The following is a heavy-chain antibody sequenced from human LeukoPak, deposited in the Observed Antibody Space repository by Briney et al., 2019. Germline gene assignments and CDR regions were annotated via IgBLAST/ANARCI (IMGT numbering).Heavy chain of an antibody. J-gene: IGHJ5*02. V-gene: IGHV1-69*04. Sequence: ASVKVSCKASGGTFSSYAISWVRQAPGQGLEWMGRIIPILGIANYAQKFQGRVTITADKSTSTAYMELSSLRSEDTAVYYCARGLPSGSYYLGENWFDPRGQGTLVTVSS. D-gene: IGHD3-10*01. CDR1: GGTFSSYA. CDR3: ARGLPSGSYYLGENWFDP. CDR2: IIPILGIA.